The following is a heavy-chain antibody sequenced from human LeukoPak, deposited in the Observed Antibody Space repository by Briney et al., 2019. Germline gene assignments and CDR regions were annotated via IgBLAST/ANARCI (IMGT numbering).Heavy chain of an antibody. CDR2: INPSGGGA. J-gene: IGHJ4*02. CDR1: GYTFTSYY. V-gene: IGHV1-46*01. CDR3: ARGTYNSHFDY. Sequence: GASVKVSCRASGYTFTSYYIHWLRQAPEQGLEWMGMINPSGGGAIYTQKFQGRVTLTRDTSTTSVYMELNSLGSDDTAVYYCARGTYNSHFDYWGQGILVTVSS. D-gene: IGHD1-1*01.